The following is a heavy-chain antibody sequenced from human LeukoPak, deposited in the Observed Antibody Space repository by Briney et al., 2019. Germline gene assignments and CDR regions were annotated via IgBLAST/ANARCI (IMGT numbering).Heavy chain of an antibody. V-gene: IGHV4-39*07. J-gene: IGHJ3*02. CDR3: ARAQAYYDFWSGSGPYAFDI. CDR2: INHSGST. D-gene: IGHD3-3*01. Sequence: PSETLSLTCSVSGGSISRSSCYWGWIRQPPGKGLEWIGEINHSGSTNYNPSLKSRVTISVDTSKNQFSLKLSSVTAADTAVYYCARAQAYYDFWSGSGPYAFDIWGQGTMVTISS. CDR1: GGSISRSSCY.